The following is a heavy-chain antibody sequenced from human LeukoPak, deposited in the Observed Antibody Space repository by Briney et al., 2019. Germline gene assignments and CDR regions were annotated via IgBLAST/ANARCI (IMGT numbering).Heavy chain of an antibody. Sequence: PSETLSLTCTVSGGPISSYYWSWIRQPPGKGLEWIGYIYTSGSTNYNPSLKSRVTISVDTSKNQFSLKLSSVTAADTAVYYCARRMIVVVPAASDAFDIWGQGTMVTVSS. CDR2: IYTSGST. V-gene: IGHV4-4*09. D-gene: IGHD2-2*01. CDR3: ARRMIVVVPAASDAFDI. CDR1: GGPISSYY. J-gene: IGHJ3*02.